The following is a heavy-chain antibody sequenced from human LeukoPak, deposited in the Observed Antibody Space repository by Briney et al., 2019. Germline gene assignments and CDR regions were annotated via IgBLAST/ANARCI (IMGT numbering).Heavy chain of an antibody. CDR2: INPNSGGT. D-gene: IGHD1-20*01. J-gene: IGHJ4*02. V-gene: IGHV1-2*06. CDR3: ARIRHNWNDVLGY. Sequence: GASVKVSCKASGYTFTGYYMHWVRQAPGQGLEWMGRINPNSGGTNYAQKFQGSVSMTRDTSISTAYMELSRLRSDDTAVYYCARIRHNWNDVLGYWGQGTLVTVSS. CDR1: GYTFTGYY.